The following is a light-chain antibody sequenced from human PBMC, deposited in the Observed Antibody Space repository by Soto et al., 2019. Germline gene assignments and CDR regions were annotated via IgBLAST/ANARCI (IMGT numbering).Light chain of an antibody. CDR1: QNIRSR. Sequence: DFQITQSPSTLSASVGDRVTITCRASQNIRSRLAWFQQKPGKAPKLLIYDASSLESGVPQRFSGSGSGTEFTLTISSLQTDDFSTYYCHQYNNYLWAFGQGTKVDIK. V-gene: IGKV1-5*01. J-gene: IGKJ1*01. CDR3: HQYNNYLWA. CDR2: DAS.